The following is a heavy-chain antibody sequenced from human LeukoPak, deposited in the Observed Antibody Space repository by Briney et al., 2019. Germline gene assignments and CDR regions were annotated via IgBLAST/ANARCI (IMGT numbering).Heavy chain of an antibody. Sequence: SETLSLTCTVSGGSISSSSYYWGWIRQPPGKGLERIGSIYYSGSTYYNPSLKSRVTISVDTSKNQFSLKLSSVTAADTAVYYCASYSNYYGSGSYYTSVWGQGTLVTVSS. CDR1: GGSISSSSYY. J-gene: IGHJ4*02. V-gene: IGHV4-39*01. CDR3: ASYSNYYGSGSYYTSV. D-gene: IGHD3-10*01. CDR2: IYYSGST.